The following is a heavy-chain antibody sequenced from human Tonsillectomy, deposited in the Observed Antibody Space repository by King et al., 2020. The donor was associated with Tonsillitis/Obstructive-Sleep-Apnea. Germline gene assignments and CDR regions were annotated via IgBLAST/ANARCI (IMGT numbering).Heavy chain of an antibody. CDR2: IYYSGST. J-gene: IGHJ1*01. Sequence: VQLQESGPGLVKPSETLSLTCTVSGGSISSYYWSWIRQPPGKGLEWIGYIYYSGSTNYNPSLKSRVTISVDTSKNQFSLKLSSVTAADTAVYYCARLEGLEYFQHWGQGTLVTVFS. D-gene: IGHD1-1*01. CDR3: ARLEGLEYFQH. V-gene: IGHV4-59*08. CDR1: GGSISSYY.